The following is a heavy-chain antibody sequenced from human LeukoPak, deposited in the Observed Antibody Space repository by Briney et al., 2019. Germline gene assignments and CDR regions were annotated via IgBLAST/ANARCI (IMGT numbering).Heavy chain of an antibody. CDR1: GGSISSSSYY. CDR3: ARGDSSGWGLDY. J-gene: IGHJ4*02. CDR2: SRSKTNRYTT. V-gene: IGHV3-72*01. Sequence: LSLTCTVSGGSISSSSYYWGWIRQPPGKGLEWVGRSRSKTNRYTTQYAASVKGRFTISRDDSKNSLYLQMNSLKTEDTAVYYCARGDSSGWGLDYWGLGTLVTVSS. D-gene: IGHD6-19*01.